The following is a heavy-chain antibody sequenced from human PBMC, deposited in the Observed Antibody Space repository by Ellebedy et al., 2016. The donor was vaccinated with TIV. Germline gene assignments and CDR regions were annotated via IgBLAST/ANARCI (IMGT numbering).Heavy chain of an antibody. V-gene: IGHV3-7*01. D-gene: IGHD3-10*02. CDR3: AGIADVRFDP. J-gene: IGHJ5*02. CDR1: GFTFSDYV. Sequence: PGGSLRLSCAASGFTFSDYVMAWVRQAPGKGLEWVANIKQDGSEKYYLDSVKGRFTISRDNAKNSLYLQMNSLRAEDTAVYYCAGIADVRFDPWGQGTLVSVSS. CDR2: IKQDGSEK.